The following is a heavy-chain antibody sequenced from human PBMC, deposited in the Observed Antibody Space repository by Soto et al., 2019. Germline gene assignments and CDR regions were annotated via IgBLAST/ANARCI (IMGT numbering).Heavy chain of an antibody. CDR3: ARDAGSGDHDSGYHYAFDY. CDR1: GFTFSDYY. J-gene: IGHJ4*02. D-gene: IGHD3-22*01. Sequence: GGSLRLSCVASGFTFSDYYMSWIRQAPGKGLEWVSYFSNSGSTMFYADSVKGRFTISRDNAKNSVYLHMHSLRAEDTAVYYCARDAGSGDHDSGYHYAFDYWGQGTLVTVSS. V-gene: IGHV3-11*01. CDR2: FSNSGSTM.